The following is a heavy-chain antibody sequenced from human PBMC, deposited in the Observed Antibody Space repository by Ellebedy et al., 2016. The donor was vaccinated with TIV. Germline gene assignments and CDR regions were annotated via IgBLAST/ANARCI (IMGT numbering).Heavy chain of an antibody. CDR2: IKEDGSEK. CDR1: GFTFSSYW. J-gene: IGHJ4*02. Sequence: GGSLRLSXAASGFTFSSYWMSWVRQAPGKGLEWVANIKEDGSEKYYVDSVKGRFTISRDNAKNSVYLQMNNLRGEDTAVYYCAREVGGGGAYWGQGTLVTVSS. V-gene: IGHV3-7*01. CDR3: AREVGGGGAY. D-gene: IGHD2-21*01.